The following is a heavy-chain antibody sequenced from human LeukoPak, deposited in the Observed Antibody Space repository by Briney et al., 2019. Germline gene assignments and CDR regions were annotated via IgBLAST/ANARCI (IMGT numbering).Heavy chain of an antibody. CDR3: ARAPPITIFGVVTTFDL. D-gene: IGHD3-3*01. CDR2: ISSSSSYI. J-gene: IGHJ2*01. V-gene: IGHV3-21*01. Sequence: GGSLRLSCAASGFTFSSYSMNWVRQAPGKGLEWVSSISSSSSYIYYADSVKGRFTISRDNAKNSLYLQMNSLRAEDTAVYYCARAPPITIFGVVTTFDLWGRGTLVTVSS. CDR1: GFTFSSYS.